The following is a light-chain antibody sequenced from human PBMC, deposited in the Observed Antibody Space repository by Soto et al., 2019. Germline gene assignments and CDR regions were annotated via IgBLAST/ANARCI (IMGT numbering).Light chain of an antibody. Sequence: QSALTQPASVSGSPGQSITISCTGTNSDVGGYNYVSWYQQHPGKAPKLMIYEVRNRPSGVSNRFSGSKSANTASLTISGLQADDEADYYCSSYTSSSTLVFGGGTQLTVL. J-gene: IGLJ2*01. CDR3: SSYTSSSTLV. V-gene: IGLV2-14*01. CDR2: EVR. CDR1: NSDVGGYNY.